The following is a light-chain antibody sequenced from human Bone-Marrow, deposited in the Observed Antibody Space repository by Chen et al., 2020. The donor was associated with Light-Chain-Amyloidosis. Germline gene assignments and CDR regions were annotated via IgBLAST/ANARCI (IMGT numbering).Light chain of an antibody. CDR1: DLPTEY. V-gene: IGLV3-25*02. CDR2: RDT. J-gene: IGLJ2*01. Sequence: SYELTQPPSVSVSPGQSARITCSGDDLPTEYAYWYQQKPGQASVLELHRDTERPSGISERFSRSSSGTRGTLTISGVQAEDETDYHCQAADSRGTYEVRFGGRTKLTVL. CDR3: QAADSRGTYEVR.